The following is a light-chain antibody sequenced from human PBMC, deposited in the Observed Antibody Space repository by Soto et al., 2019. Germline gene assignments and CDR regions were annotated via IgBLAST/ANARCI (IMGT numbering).Light chain of an antibody. V-gene: IGLV7-46*01. CDR3: LLSYNGPYV. CDR1: TGAVTNGRY. J-gene: IGLJ1*01. CDR2: DTT. Sequence: QAVVTQEPSLTVSPGGTVTLTCGSSTGAVTNGRYPYWFQQKPGQAPRTLIYDTTNRHSWTPARFSGSLLGGKAALTLSGAQPEDEAEYYCLLSYNGPYVFGTGTKAPVL.